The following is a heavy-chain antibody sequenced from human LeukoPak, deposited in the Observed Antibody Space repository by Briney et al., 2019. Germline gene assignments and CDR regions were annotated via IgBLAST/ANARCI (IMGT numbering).Heavy chain of an antibody. CDR3: ARSGYSLYYFDY. CDR2: INHSGST. CDR1: GGSFSGYY. V-gene: IGHV4-34*01. J-gene: IGHJ4*02. D-gene: IGHD3-22*01. Sequence: SETLSLTCAVYGGSFSGYYWSWIRQPPGKGLEWIGEINHSGSTNYNPSLKSRVTISVDTSKNQFSLKLSSVTAADTAVYYCARSGYSLYYFDYWGQETLVTVSS.